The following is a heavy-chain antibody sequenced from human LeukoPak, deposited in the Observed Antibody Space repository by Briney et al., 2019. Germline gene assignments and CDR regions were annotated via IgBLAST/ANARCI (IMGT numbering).Heavy chain of an antibody. D-gene: IGHD3/OR15-3a*01. J-gene: IGHJ4*02. CDR3: ARWTGPTDY. Sequence: SETLSLTCTVSGGSISSYYWSWIRQPPGKGLEWIGYIYYSGSTNYNPSLKSRDTISVDTSKNQFSLKLSSVTAADTAVYYCARWTGPTDYWGQGTLVTVSS. V-gene: IGHV4-59*01. CDR1: GGSISSYY. CDR2: IYYSGST.